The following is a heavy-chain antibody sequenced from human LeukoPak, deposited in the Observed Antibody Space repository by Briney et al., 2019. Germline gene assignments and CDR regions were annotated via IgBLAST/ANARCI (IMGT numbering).Heavy chain of an antibody. D-gene: IGHD2-2*01. CDR1: GFTFSSYG. V-gene: IGHV3-30*02. J-gene: IGHJ4*02. CDR2: IRYDGSNK. CDR3: AKDPRPYCSSTSCYPYYLDY. Sequence: GGSLRLSCAASGFTFSSYGMHWVRQAPGKGLEWVAFIRYDGSNKYYADSVKGRFTISRDNSKNTLYLQMNSLRAEDTAVYYCAKDPRPYCSSTSCYPYYLDYWGQGTLVTVSS.